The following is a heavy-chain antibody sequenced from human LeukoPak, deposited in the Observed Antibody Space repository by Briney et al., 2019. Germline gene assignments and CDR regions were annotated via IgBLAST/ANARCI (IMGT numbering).Heavy chain of an antibody. Sequence: GASVKVSCKASGYTFTGYYMHWVRQAPGQGLEWMGWINPNSGGTNYAQKFQGWVTMTRDTSISTAYMELSRLRSDDTAVYYCARDINSVSRDGYNPWEDYWGQGTLVTVSS. D-gene: IGHD5-24*01. V-gene: IGHV1-2*04. CDR1: GYTFTGYY. CDR2: INPNSGGT. CDR3: ARDINSVSRDGYNPWEDY. J-gene: IGHJ4*02.